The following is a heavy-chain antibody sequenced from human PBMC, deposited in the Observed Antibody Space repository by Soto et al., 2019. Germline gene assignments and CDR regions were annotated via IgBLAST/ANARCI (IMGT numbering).Heavy chain of an antibody. CDR3: ARETYSSSWNPDYYYYYYMDV. J-gene: IGHJ6*03. CDR1: GFTFSDYY. Sequence: QVQLVESGGGLVKPGGSLRLSCAASGFTFSDYYMSWIRQAPGKGLEWVSYISSSGSTIYYADSVKGRFTISRDNAKNSLYLQMNSLRAEDTAVYYCARETYSSSWNPDYYYYYYMDVWGKGTTVTVSS. D-gene: IGHD6-13*01. CDR2: ISSSGSTI. V-gene: IGHV3-11*01.